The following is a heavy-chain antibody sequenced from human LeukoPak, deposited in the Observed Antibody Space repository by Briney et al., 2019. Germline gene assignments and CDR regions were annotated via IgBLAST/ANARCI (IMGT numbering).Heavy chain of an antibody. CDR3: TRRTDGYYFDS. CDR2: IYPGDSDT. V-gene: IGHV5-51*01. D-gene: IGHD5-24*01. CDR1: GYSFTNYW. J-gene: IGHJ4*02. Sequence: GESLKISCKGSGYSFTNYWIGWVRQMPGKGLEWMGIIYPGDSDTRYSPSFQGQVTISADKSINTAYLQWSLRASDSAMYYCTRRTDGYYFDSWGQGTLVTVFS.